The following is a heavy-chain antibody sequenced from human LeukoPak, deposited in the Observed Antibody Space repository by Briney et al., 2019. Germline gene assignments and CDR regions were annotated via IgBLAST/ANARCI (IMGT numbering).Heavy chain of an antibody. CDR1: GYTFTGYY. D-gene: IGHD6-13*01. CDR3: ARKRAAAGFS. V-gene: IGHV1-2*02. Sequence: ASVKVSCKASGYTFTGYYTHWVRQAPGQGLEWMGWINPNSGGTNYAQKFQGRVTMTRDTSISTAYTELRRLRSDDTAVYYCARKRAAAGFSWGQGTLVTVSS. J-gene: IGHJ5*02. CDR2: INPNSGGT.